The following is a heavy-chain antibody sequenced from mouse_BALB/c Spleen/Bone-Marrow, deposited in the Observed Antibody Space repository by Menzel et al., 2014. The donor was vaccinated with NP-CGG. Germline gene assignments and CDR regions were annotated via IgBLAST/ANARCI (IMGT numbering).Heavy chain of an antibody. Sequence: QVQLQQSVAELVKPGASVKMSCKASGYTFTSYWMHWVKQRPGQGLEWIGTIDPSDSYTSYNQKFEGKATLTVDTSSSTAYMQLSSLTSEDSAVYYCTRDDYGYWGQGTTLTVSS. D-gene: IGHD2-4*01. CDR1: GYTFTSYW. V-gene: IGHV1S127*01. CDR2: IDPSDSYT. CDR3: TRDDYGY. J-gene: IGHJ2*01.